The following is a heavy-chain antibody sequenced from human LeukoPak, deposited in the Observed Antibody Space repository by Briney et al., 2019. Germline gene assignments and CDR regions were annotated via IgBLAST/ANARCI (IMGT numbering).Heavy chain of an antibody. CDR2: ISAYNGNT. CDR3: ARVYYGSGAHDY. Sequence: ASVKVSCKASGYTFTGYYMHWVRQAPGQGLEWMGWISAYNGNTNYAQKLQGRVTMTTDTSTSTAYMELRSLRSDDTAVYYCARVYYGSGAHDYWGQGTLVTVSS. J-gene: IGHJ4*02. V-gene: IGHV1-18*04. CDR1: GYTFTGYY. D-gene: IGHD3-10*01.